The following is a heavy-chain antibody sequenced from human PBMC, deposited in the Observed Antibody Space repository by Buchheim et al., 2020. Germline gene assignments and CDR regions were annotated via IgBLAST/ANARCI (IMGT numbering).Heavy chain of an antibody. V-gene: IGHV3-74*01. D-gene: IGHD2-21*01. J-gene: IGHJ4*02. CDR1: GFTFTNYW. CDR2: INSDGSST. Sequence: EVQLVESGGGLVQPGGSLRLSCAVSGFTFTNYWMHWIRQGQGKGLECVSRINSDGSSTSYADSVRGRFTISRDNAKNTLYLQMNSLRAEDMALYYCVRAYGGGCEFDYCGQGTL. CDR3: VRAYGGGCEFDY.